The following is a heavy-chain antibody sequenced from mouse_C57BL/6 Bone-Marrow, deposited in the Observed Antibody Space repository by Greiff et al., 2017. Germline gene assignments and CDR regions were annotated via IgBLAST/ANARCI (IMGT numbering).Heavy chain of an antibody. Sequence: QVQLEQSGVELVRPGASVKLSCKASGYTFTAYYINLVKQKPGQGLEWIARIYPGSGNTYYNEKFKGKAPLTAEQSSSTTYMQLSSLTSEDSAVYFCASGGDYDPPFDYWGQGTTLTVSS. D-gene: IGHD2-4*01. V-gene: IGHV1-76*01. CDR1: GYTFTAYY. CDR2: IYPGSGNT. CDR3: ASGGDYDPPFDY. J-gene: IGHJ2*01.